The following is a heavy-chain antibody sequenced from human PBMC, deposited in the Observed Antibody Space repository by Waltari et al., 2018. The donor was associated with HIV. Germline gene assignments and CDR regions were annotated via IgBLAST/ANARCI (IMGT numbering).Heavy chain of an antibody. CDR3: ARDVTRDFFGVYHSLFDV. CDR1: GFIFGHPW. D-gene: IGHD4-17*01. J-gene: IGHJ6*02. V-gene: IGHV3-74*03. CDR2: IDRDGRVL. Sequence: MQLVESGGTQIRPGGSLRLSCVGSGFIFGHPWLQWVRQVPGKGLQWIARIDRDGRVLTNEGLVKGRFSISRDNAKNTMFLQLTSLTVADSAVYHCARDVTRDFFGVYHSLFDVWGQGTTVTVSS.